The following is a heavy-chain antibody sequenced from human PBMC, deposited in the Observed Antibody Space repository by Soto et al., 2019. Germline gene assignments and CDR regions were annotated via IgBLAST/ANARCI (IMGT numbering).Heavy chain of an antibody. V-gene: IGHV3-30*03. Sequence: QVQLVESGGGVVQPGRSLRLSCVASGFSFSIYGMYWVRQAPGKGLEWVAVISYDGSNKYYADSVKGRFTISRDNSKNTLYLQMNSLRAEDTAVYYCARVWQWLPQGISYYYYGMDVWGQGTTVTVSS. CDR2: ISYDGSNK. J-gene: IGHJ6*02. CDR1: GFSFSIYG. CDR3: ARVWQWLPQGISYYYYGMDV. D-gene: IGHD6-19*01.